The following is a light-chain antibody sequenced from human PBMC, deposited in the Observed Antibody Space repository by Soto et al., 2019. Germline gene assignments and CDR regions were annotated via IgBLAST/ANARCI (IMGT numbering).Light chain of an antibody. CDR3: AAWDDSLSAYV. V-gene: IGLV2-14*01. CDR1: SSDVDFYNF. Sequence: QSALTQPASVAGSPGQSITISCTGTSSDVDFYNFVSWYQQHPGKAPKLIIYEVSNRSSGVSSRFSDSKSGTSASLAISGLRSEDEADYYCAAWDDSLSAYVFGTGTKVTVL. CDR2: EVS. J-gene: IGLJ1*01.